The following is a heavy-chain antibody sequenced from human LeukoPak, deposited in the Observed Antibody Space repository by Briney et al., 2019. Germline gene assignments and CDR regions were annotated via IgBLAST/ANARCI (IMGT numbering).Heavy chain of an antibody. CDR3: ARGRSDYVWGSYRFYYYMDV. V-gene: IGHV1-8*01. CDR2: MNPNSGNT. D-gene: IGHD3-16*02. CDR1: GYTFTSYD. Sequence: ASVKVSCKVSGYTFTSYDINWVRQATGQGLEWMGWMNPNSGNTGYAQKFQGRVTMTRNTSISTAYMELSSLRSEDTAVYYCARGRSDYVWGSYRFYYYMDVWGKGTTVTVSS. J-gene: IGHJ6*03.